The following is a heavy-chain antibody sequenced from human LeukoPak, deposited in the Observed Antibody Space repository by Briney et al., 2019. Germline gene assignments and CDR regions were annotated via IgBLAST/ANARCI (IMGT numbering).Heavy chain of an antibody. J-gene: IGHJ4*02. CDR1: GFTFSSYW. V-gene: IGHV3-74*01. Sequence: GGSLRLSCAASGFTFSSYWMHWVRQVPGKGLVWVARINPGGSSITYADSVKGRFTISRDNAKNTLYLQMDSLRAEDTGVYYCARSNQADDYWGQVTLVTVSS. CDR3: ARSNQADDY. CDR2: INPGGSSI. D-gene: IGHD1-14*01.